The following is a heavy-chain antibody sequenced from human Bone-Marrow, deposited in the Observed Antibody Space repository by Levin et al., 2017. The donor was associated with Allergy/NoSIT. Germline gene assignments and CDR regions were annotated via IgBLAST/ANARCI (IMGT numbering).Heavy chain of an antibody. D-gene: IGHD6-13*01. CDR3: ARSIAAADYNWFDP. Sequence: RASVKVSCKASGYTFTGYHIHWVRQAPGQGLEWMGWLNPNSGGTSYAQKFQGRVTMTRDTSITTAYMDLSRLTSGDTAIYYCARSIAAADYNWFDPWGQGTLVTVSS. CDR1: GYTFTGYH. CDR2: LNPNSGGT. J-gene: IGHJ5*02. V-gene: IGHV1-2*02.